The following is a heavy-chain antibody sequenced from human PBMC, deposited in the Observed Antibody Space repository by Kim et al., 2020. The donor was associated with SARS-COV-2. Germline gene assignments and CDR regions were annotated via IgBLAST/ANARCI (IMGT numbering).Heavy chain of an antibody. Sequence: GGSLRLSCAASGFTFSSYGMHWVRQAPGKGLEWVAVIWYDGSNKYYADSVKGRLTISRDNSKNTLYLQMNSLRAEDTAVYYCASDRYCSNTSCVIARYMDVWGNGTPVTVSS. CDR3: ASDRYCSNTSCVIARYMDV. CDR2: IWYDGSNK. D-gene: IGHD2-2*01. V-gene: IGHV3-33*01. J-gene: IGHJ6*03. CDR1: GFTFSSYG.